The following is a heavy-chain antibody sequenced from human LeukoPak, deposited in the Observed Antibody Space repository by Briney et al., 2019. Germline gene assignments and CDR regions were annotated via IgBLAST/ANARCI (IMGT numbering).Heavy chain of an antibody. CDR3: ASALGGQGGH. CDR1: GFTFSRYW. J-gene: IGHJ4*02. CDR2: IKNDGSST. V-gene: IGHV3-74*03. D-gene: IGHD1-26*01. Sequence: GGPLRLSCAASGFTFSRYWMHWVRQAPGKGLVWVSLIKNDGSSTTYADSVKGRFTISRDNAKNTLFLQMNSLRADDTAIYYCASALGGQGGHWGQGTLVTVSS.